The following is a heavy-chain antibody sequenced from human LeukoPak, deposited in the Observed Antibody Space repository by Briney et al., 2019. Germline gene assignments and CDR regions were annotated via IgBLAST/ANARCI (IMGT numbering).Heavy chain of an antibody. CDR1: GGSFSGYY. D-gene: IGHD1-26*01. CDR2: INHSGST. Sequence: SETLSLTCAVYGGSFSGYYWSWIRQPPGKGLEWIGEINHSGSTNYNPSLKSRVTISVDTSKNQFSLKLSSVTAADTAVYYCARGGEVGATYHDFDYWGQGTLVTVSS. CDR3: ARGGEVGATYHDFDY. J-gene: IGHJ4*02. V-gene: IGHV4-34*01.